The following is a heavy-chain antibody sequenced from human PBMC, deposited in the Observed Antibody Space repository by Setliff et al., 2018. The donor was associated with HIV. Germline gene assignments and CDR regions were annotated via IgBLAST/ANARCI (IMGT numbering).Heavy chain of an antibody. CDR1: GDSINNDNYY. CDR2: IYTGGST. Sequence: TLSLTCTVSGDSINNDNYYWNWIRQPAGKGLEWIGHIYTGGSTNYNPSLKSRVTISVDTSKNQFSLNLSSMTAADTAVYYCARGLIHFDPWGQGTLVTVSS. J-gene: IGHJ5*02. D-gene: IGHD2-21*01. V-gene: IGHV4-61*09. CDR3: ARGLIHFDP.